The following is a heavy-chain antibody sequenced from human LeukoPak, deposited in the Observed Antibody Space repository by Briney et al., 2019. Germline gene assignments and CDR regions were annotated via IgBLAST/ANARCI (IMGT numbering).Heavy chain of an antibody. J-gene: IGHJ4*02. D-gene: IGHD3-22*01. CDR3: ARDAHYYDSSGYPH. CDR2: ISYDGSNK. CDR1: GFTFSSYA. Sequence: GRSLRLSCAASGFTFSSYAMHWVRQAPGKGLEWVAVISYDGSNKYYADSVKGRFTISRDNSKNTLYLQMNSLRAEDTAVYYCARDAHYYDSSGYPHWGQGTLVTVSS. V-gene: IGHV3-30-3*01.